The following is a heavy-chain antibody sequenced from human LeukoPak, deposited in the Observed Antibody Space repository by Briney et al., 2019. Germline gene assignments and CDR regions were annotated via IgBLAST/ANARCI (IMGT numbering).Heavy chain of an antibody. D-gene: IGHD1-14*01. CDR2: ISFDGSKN. CDR1: GFTFSSYA. Sequence: GGSLRLSCAVSGFTFSSYAMHWVRQAPGKGLDWVAVISFDGSKNYYADSVQGRFTISRDNSKNTLYLQMNSLRGEDTAVYYCARDPSAFHDRPYYFDYWGQGTLVTVSS. V-gene: IGHV3-30-3*01. J-gene: IGHJ4*02. CDR3: ARDPSAFHDRPYYFDY.